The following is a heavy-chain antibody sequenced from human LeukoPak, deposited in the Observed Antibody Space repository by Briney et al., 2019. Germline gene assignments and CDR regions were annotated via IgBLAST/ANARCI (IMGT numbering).Heavy chain of an antibody. J-gene: IGHJ3*02. CDR2: IYLGDSDT. Sequence: GESLKISCKGCGYSFTSYLIGLVRQMPGEGLELRGIIYLGDSDTRYSPSFQGQVTISADKSINTAYLQWSSLKASDTANYYCARGGNYDAFDIWGQGTMVTVSS. D-gene: IGHD4-11*01. CDR1: GYSFTSYL. V-gene: IGHV5-51*01. CDR3: ARGGNYDAFDI.